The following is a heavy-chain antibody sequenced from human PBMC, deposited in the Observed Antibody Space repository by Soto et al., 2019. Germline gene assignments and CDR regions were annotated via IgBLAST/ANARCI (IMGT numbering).Heavy chain of an antibody. Sequence: QVQLVQSGAEVKKPGASVKVSCKASGYTFTSYGISWVRQAPGQGLEWMGWISAHNGNKKYAQKLQGRVTMTTDTSTSTAYMVLRRLSSGDTSVYCCARVRYNFDDGGQGTLVTVSS. CDR3: ARVRYNFDD. CDR2: ISAHNGNK. D-gene: IGHD1-1*01. J-gene: IGHJ4*02. V-gene: IGHV1-18*01. CDR1: GYTFTSYG.